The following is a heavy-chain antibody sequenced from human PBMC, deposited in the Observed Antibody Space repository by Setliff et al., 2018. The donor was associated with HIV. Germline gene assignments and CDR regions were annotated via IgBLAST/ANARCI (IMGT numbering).Heavy chain of an antibody. CDR3: AREGKTALVTKYFDY. J-gene: IGHJ4*02. Sequence: SETLSLTCTVSGGSISNYYWSWIRQPPGKGLEWIGYIDYSGSAFYNPSLKSRLTISRDTSKNQFSLRMKSVTAADTAVYYCAREGKTALVTKYFDYWGQGTLVTVSS. CDR1: GGSISNYY. CDR2: IDYSGSA. D-gene: IGHD5-18*01. V-gene: IGHV4-59*12.